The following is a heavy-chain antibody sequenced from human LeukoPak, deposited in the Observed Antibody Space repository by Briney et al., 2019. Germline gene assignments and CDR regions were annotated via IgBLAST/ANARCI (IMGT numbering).Heavy chain of an antibody. V-gene: IGHV3-9*01. Sequence: QPGRSLRLSCAASGFTFDDYAMHWVRQAPGKGLEWVSGISWNSGSIGYADSVKGRFTISRDNARNSLYLQMNSLRAEDTALYYCAKDERSSGFGIFDYWGQGTLVTVSS. D-gene: IGHD6-19*01. CDR1: GFTFDDYA. CDR3: AKDERSSGFGIFDY. J-gene: IGHJ4*02. CDR2: ISWNSGSI.